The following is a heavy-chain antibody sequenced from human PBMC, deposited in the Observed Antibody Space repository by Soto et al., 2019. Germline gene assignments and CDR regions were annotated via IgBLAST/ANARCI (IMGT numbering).Heavy chain of an antibody. CDR1: GYTFTTYG. Sequence: QVQLVQSGAEMKKPGASVKVSCKASGYTFTTYGISWVRQAPGQGLEWMGWISAYNGNTHYAQKLKGRVTMTTDTSTSTAYVELRSLRSDDTAVYYCARENFPATYASFDYWGQGTLVTVSS. CDR3: ARENFPATYASFDY. J-gene: IGHJ4*02. CDR2: ISAYNGNT. V-gene: IGHV1-18*04. D-gene: IGHD3-3*01.